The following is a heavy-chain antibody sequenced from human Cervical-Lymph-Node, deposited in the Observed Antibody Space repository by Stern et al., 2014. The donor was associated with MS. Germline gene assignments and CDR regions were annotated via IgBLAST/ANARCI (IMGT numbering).Heavy chain of an antibody. CDR3: ARDLGVGPTAY. J-gene: IGHJ4*02. Sequence: VQLVESGAEVRKPGSSVKVSCKASGCTFSNSGISWVRQAPGQGLEWMGGVITLFGAPNYAQTFQVRGMTPADNSTGQAFTKLWSLTSNDTAVYYCARDLGVGPTAYWGQGTLVTVSS. CDR1: GCTFSNSG. V-gene: IGHV1-69*06. CDR2: VITLFGAP. D-gene: IGHD1-26*01.